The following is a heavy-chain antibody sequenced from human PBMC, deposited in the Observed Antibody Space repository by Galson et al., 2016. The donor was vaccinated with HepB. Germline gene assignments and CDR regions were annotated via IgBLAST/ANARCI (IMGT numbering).Heavy chain of an antibody. CDR1: GFTFSNCG. CDR2: ISRSGDST. V-gene: IGHV3-23*01. CDR3: VQGSTAPAV. J-gene: IGHJ6*04. Sequence: LRLSCAASGFTFSNCGMTRVRQAPGKGLEVVSSISRSGDSTDYADPVKGRFTISRDNSKNTLSLQMNSLTADDTAIYYCVQGSTAPAVWGKGTTVTVSS. D-gene: IGHD1-26*01.